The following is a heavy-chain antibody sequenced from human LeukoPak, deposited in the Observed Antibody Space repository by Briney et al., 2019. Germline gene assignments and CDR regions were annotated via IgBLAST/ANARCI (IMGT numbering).Heavy chain of an antibody. D-gene: IGHD2-15*01. V-gene: IGHV1-69*05. CDR1: GGTFTSYA. CDR2: IIPIFGTA. J-gene: IGHJ3*02. Sequence: SVKVSCKASGGTFTSYAISWVRQAPGQGLEWMGRIIPIFGTANYAQKFQGRVTITTDESTSTAYMELSSLRSEDTAVYYCARYSLDAFDIWGQGTMVTVSS. CDR3: ARYSLDAFDI.